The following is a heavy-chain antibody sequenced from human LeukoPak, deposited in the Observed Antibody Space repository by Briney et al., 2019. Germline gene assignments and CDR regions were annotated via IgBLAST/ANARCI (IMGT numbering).Heavy chain of an antibody. Sequence: PSETLSLTCTVSGGSISSSSHYWGWIRQPPGKGLEWIGSIYYSGSTYYNPSLKSRVTISVDTSKNQFSLKLSSVTAADTAVYYCARHVLVPAANNWFDPWGQGTLVTVSS. V-gene: IGHV4-39*01. CDR2: IYYSGST. CDR3: ARHVLVPAANNWFDP. J-gene: IGHJ5*02. CDR1: GGSISSSSHY. D-gene: IGHD2-2*01.